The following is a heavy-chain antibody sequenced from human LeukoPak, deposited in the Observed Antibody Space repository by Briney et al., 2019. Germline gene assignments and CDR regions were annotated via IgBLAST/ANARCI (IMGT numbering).Heavy chain of an antibody. CDR2: SSGSGGST. Sequence: QPGGSLRLSCAASGFTFTSYAMSWVRQAPGEGLEWVSASSGSGGSTYYADSVKGLFTISRDNSKNTLYLKINSLRAEDTALYYCEKALTTSSSSFYYYYYMDVWGKGTTVTVSS. D-gene: IGHD6-6*01. CDR3: EKALTTSSSSFYYYYYMDV. CDR1: GFTFTSYA. J-gene: IGHJ6*03. V-gene: IGHV3-23*01.